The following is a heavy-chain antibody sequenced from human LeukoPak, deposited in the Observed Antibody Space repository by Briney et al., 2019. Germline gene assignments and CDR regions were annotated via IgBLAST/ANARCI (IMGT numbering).Heavy chain of an antibody. Sequence: GGSLRLSCAASGFTFSSYAMHWVRQAPGKGLEWVAVISYDGSNKYYADSVKGRFTISRDNSKNTLYLQMNSLRAEDTAVCYCARGFDYWGQGTLVTVSS. V-gene: IGHV3-30*04. CDR3: ARGFDY. CDR2: ISYDGSNK. CDR1: GFTFSSYA. J-gene: IGHJ4*02.